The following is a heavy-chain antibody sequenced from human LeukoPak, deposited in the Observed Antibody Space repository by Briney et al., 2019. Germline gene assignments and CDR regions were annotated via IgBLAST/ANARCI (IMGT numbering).Heavy chain of an antibody. CDR1: GFTFSSYW. CDR3: ARDLFFYYDSSGQDP. V-gene: IGHV3-7*01. D-gene: IGHD3-22*01. J-gene: IGHJ5*02. CDR2: IKQDGSEK. Sequence: GGSLRLSCAASGFTFSSYWMSWVRQAPGKGLEWVANIKQDGSEKYYVDSVKGRFTISRDNAKNSLYLQMNSLRAEDTAVYYCARDLFFYYDSSGQDPWGQGTLVTVSS.